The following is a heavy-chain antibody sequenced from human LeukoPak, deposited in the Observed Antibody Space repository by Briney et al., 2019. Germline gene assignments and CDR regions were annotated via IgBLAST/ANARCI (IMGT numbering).Heavy chain of an antibody. CDR3: ARLWRGIPRYCSGGSCPRVGAFDI. J-gene: IGHJ3*02. V-gene: IGHV4-4*02. CDR2: IYHSGST. CDR1: GGSVSSTYW. D-gene: IGHD2-15*01. Sequence: PSETLSLTCAVSGGSVSSTYWWSWVRQSPGKGLEWIGEIYHSGSTNYNPSLKSRVTISVDTSKNQFSLKLSSVTAADTAVYYCARLWRGIPRYCSGGSCPRVGAFDIWGQGTMVTVSS.